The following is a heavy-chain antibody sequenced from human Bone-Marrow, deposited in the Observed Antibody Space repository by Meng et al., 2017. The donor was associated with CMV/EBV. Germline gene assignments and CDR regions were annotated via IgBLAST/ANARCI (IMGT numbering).Heavy chain of an antibody. V-gene: IGHV3-74*01. Sequence: GGSLRLSCAASGFTFSSYWMHWVRQAPGKGLVWVSRINSDGSSTSYADSVKGRFTISRDNAKNTLYLQMNSLRAEDTAVYYCAKDFYVVVVPAAQAFDDWGQGTLVTVSS. CDR2: INSDGSST. CDR3: AKDFYVVVVPAAQAFDD. D-gene: IGHD2-2*01. J-gene: IGHJ4*02. CDR1: GFTFSSYW.